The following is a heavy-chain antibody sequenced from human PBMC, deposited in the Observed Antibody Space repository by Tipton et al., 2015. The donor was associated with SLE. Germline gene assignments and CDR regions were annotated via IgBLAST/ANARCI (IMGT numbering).Heavy chain of an antibody. J-gene: IGHJ5*02. CDR3: ARGEFCLTSSCSEHCFAP. D-gene: IGHD2-2*01. Sequence: TLSLTCTVSGGSISSDRYYWSWTRQPAGKGLEWIGHIHTRGSTKYNPSLKRRVTISADTSKNQVSLRLSSAAAADTAVYYCARGEFCLTSSCSEHCFAPWGQGTLVTVSA. CDR1: GGSISSDRYY. V-gene: IGHV4-61*09. CDR2: IHTRGST.